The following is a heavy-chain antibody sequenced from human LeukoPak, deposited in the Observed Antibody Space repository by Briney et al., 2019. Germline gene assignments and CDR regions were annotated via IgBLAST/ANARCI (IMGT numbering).Heavy chain of an antibody. D-gene: IGHD6-19*01. CDR3: AKDPEADSSGWYNAFDI. Sequence: GGSLRLSCAASGFTFSSYAMSWVRQAPGKGLEWVSAISGSGGSTYYADSVKGQFTISRDNSKNTLYLQMNSLRAEDTAVYYCAKDPEADSSGWYNAFDIWGQGTMVTVSS. J-gene: IGHJ3*02. V-gene: IGHV3-23*01. CDR2: ISGSGGST. CDR1: GFTFSSYA.